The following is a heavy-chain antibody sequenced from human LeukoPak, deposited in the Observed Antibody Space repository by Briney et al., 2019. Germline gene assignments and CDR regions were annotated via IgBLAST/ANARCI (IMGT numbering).Heavy chain of an antibody. D-gene: IGHD1-26*01. J-gene: IGHJ4*02. Sequence: GGSLRLSCGALGFTVSSNYMSWVRQAPGKGLEWVSIICSGGSTFYADSVKGRFTITGDNSKNTLYLQMNSLRVEDTAVYYGARELHWGEGSLVTVSS. CDR2: ICSGGST. CDR3: ARELH. V-gene: IGHV3-66*02. CDR1: GFTVSSNY.